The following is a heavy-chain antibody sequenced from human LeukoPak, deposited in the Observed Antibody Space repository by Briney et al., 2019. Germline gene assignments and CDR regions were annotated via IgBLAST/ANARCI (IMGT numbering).Heavy chain of an antibody. CDR2: ISYDGRNK. CDR3: ARDFFHSSGYYPFDY. V-gene: IGHV3-30*03. Sequence: GGSLRLSCAASGFTFSSYGMNWVRQAPGKGLEWVAVISYDGRNKYYADSVKGRFTISRDNAKNSLYLQMNSLRDEDTAVYYCARDFFHSSGYYPFDYWGQGTLVTVSS. J-gene: IGHJ4*02. CDR1: GFTFSSYG. D-gene: IGHD3-22*01.